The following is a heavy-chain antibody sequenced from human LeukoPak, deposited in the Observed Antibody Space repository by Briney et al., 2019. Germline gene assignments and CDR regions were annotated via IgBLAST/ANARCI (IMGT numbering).Heavy chain of an antibody. V-gene: IGHV4-59*01. CDR3: ARGAYCGGDCYSGAFDI. J-gene: IGHJ3*02. Sequence: SETLSLPCTVPGGSINRYYWSWIRQPPGKGLEWMGYMSYSGTTDYTPSLKSRVTISVDMSKKNFSLKLSSVTAEDRAVYYFARGAYCGGDCYSGAFDIWGQGTLVTVSS. CDR2: MSYSGTT. CDR1: GGSINRYY. D-gene: IGHD2-21*02.